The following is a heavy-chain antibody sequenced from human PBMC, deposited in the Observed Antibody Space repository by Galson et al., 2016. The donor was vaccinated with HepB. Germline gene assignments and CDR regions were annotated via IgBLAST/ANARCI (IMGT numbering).Heavy chain of an antibody. CDR2: INQDGSKT. CDR3: TRDRTYNSGTAYYDVFDI. J-gene: IGHJ3*02. Sequence: SLRLSCAASGFSSSAYWMTWVRQAPGRGLEWVANINQDGSKTNYGDAVKGRFTFSRDRAKNSVYLQMSSLSAEDTAVYYCTRDRTYNSGTAYYDVFDIWGQGTMVTVSS. D-gene: IGHD1-26*01. V-gene: IGHV3-7*03. CDR1: GFSSSAYW.